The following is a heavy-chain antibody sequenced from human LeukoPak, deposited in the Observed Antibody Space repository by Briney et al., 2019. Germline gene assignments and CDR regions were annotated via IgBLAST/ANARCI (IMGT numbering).Heavy chain of an antibody. CDR2: ISSSGSTI. V-gene: IGHV3-48*03. Sequence: GGSLRLSCAASGFTFSSYEMNWVRQAPGKGLERVSYISSSGSTIYYADSVKGRFTISRDNSKNTLYLQMNSLKGDDTAVYYCAKDSAFYYIDVWGKGTTVIISS. D-gene: IGHD3-10*01. J-gene: IGHJ6*03. CDR3: AKDSAFYYIDV. CDR1: GFTFSSYE.